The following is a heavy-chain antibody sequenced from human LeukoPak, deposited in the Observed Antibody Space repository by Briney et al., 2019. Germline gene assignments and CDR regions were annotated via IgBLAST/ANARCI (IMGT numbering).Heavy chain of an antibody. CDR3: ARGGSGSYSLTYYYYMDV. CDR2: IYTSGST. V-gene: IGHV4-61*02. D-gene: IGHD3-10*01. J-gene: IGHJ6*03. Sequence: SETLSLTCTVSGGSISSGSYYWSWIRQPAGKGLEWIGRIYTSGSTNYNPSLKSRVTISVDTSKNQFSLKLSSVTAADTAVYYCARGGSGSYSLTYYYYMDVWGKGTTVTVSS. CDR1: GGSISSGSYY.